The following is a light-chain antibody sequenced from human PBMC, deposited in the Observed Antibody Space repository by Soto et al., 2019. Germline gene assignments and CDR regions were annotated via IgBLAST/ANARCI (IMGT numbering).Light chain of an antibody. CDR1: QDISRS. Sequence: DIQMTQSPSTMSASVGHRVTITCXASQDISRSLAWYQQKPGKAPKVLIHAASTLQSGVPSRFSGSGSGTEFTLTINSLQPEDFATYYCQQLMSYPITFGQGTRLENK. CDR3: QQLMSYPIT. J-gene: IGKJ5*01. CDR2: AAS. V-gene: IGKV1-9*01.